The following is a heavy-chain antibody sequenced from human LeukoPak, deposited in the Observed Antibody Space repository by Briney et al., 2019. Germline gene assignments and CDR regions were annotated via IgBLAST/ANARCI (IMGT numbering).Heavy chain of an antibody. CDR2: MIYIFGTG. V-gene: IGHV1-69*05. J-gene: IGHJ4*02. D-gene: IGHD6-19*01. Sequence: SVKVSCKASGGTFSSYAISGVRQAPGQGLEWRGGMIYIFGTGSETQYLQARVSITTDESTSTAYMELSRLSSEETDVYSCARRSRQWLFDYFDYWGQGTLVTVSS. CDR1: GGTFSSYA. CDR3: ARRSRQWLFDYFDY.